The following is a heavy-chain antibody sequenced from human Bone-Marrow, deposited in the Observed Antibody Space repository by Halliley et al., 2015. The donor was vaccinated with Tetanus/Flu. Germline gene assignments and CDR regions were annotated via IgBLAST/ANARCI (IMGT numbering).Heavy chain of an antibody. CDR3: AKRRDFFDS. J-gene: IGHJ4*02. CDR2: ISAGAIST. CDR1: GFTFSDYA. V-gene: IGHV3-23*01. Sequence: SLRLSCAASGFTFSDYAMSWVRQAPGKGLEWVSSISAGAISTYYADSVKGRFTISRDSSKRTLSLQMKYLRDDDTAVYYCAKRRDFFDSWGQGVLVAVSS.